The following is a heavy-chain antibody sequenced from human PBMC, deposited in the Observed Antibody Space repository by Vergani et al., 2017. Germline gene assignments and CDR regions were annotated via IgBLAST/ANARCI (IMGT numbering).Heavy chain of an antibody. D-gene: IGHD2-15*01. CDR1: GFTFSSYA. Sequence: EVQLLESGGGLVPPGGSLRLSCAASGFTFSSYAMSWVRQAPGXGLEWVSAISGSGGSTYYADSVKGRFTISRDNSKNTLYLQMNSLRAEDTAVYYCAKEGGYCSGGSCYPGSSDYWGQGTLVTVSS. CDR2: ISGSGGST. CDR3: AKEGGYCSGGSCYPGSSDY. J-gene: IGHJ4*02. V-gene: IGHV3-23*01.